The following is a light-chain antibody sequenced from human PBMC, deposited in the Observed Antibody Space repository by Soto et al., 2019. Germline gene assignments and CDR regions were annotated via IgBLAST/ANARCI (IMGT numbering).Light chain of an antibody. V-gene: IGLV2-14*01. CDR2: DVT. CDR3: SSYGSSNTVV. CDR1: SSDIGGYNS. J-gene: IGLJ3*02. Sequence: QSVLTQPASVSGSPGQSITISCTGTSSDIGGYNSVSWYQQHPGKVPKLLIYDVTNRPSGISNRFSGSKSGNTASLTISGLQAEDEADYYCSSYGSSNTVVFGGGTKLTV.